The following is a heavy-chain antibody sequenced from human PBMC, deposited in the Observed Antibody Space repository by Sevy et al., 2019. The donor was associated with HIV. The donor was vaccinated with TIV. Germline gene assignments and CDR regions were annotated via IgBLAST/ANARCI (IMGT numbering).Heavy chain of an antibody. J-gene: IGHJ4*02. V-gene: IGHV3-23*01. CDR2: INGRGGSA. CDR3: ARPNPRIAPSSAALFDY. Sequence: GGSLRLSCAASGFTFSSFAMSWVRHIPGKGLEWVSTINGRGGSAYYADSVKGRFTLSGDNSNNTVFLQMNRLRDEDTAVYYCARPNPRIAPSSAALFDYSGQGTLVTVSS. D-gene: IGHD1-26*01. CDR1: GFTFSSFA.